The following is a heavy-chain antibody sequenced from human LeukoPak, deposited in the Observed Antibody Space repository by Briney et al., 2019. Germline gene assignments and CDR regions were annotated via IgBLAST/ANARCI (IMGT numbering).Heavy chain of an antibody. J-gene: IGHJ5*02. CDR1: GGSISSYY. V-gene: IGHV4-34*01. Sequence: RSETLSLTCTVSGGSISSYYWSWIRQPPGKGLEWIGEVSHSGSSNYNPSLKSRINISLDASKSQFSLRLTSVTAADTAVYYCARGIFYGGRNQYIWLDLWGQGTLVTVSS. CDR2: VSHSGSS. CDR3: ARGIFYGGRNQYIWLDL. D-gene: IGHD4-23*01.